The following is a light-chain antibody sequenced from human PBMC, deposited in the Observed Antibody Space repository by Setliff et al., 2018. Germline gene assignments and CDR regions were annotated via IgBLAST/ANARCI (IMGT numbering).Light chain of an antibody. CDR3: QQYNSIPRT. V-gene: IGKV4-1*01. CDR1: QSVLHSSNNMNY. CDR2: WAS. J-gene: IGKJ1*01. Sequence: DIVLTQSPDSLAVSLGERATINCRSSQSVLHSSNNMNYFAWYQQKPGQPPRLLIYWASTRESGVPDRFSGSGSGTDFTLTISSLQAEDVAVYYCQQYNSIPRTFGQGTKVDSK.